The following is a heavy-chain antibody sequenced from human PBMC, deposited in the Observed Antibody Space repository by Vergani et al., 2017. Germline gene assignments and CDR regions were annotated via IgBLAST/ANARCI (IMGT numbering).Heavy chain of an antibody. V-gene: IGHV4-34*01. CDR3: ARGRGYYYYMDV. CDR2: INHSGST. J-gene: IGHJ6*03. CDR1: GGSFSGYY. Sequence: HVQLQQWGAGLLKPSETLSLTCAVYGGSFSGYYWSWSRQPPGKGLEWIGEINHSGSTNYNPSLKSRVTISVDTSKNQFSLKLSPVTAADTAVYYCARGRGYYYYMDVWGKGTTVTVSS.